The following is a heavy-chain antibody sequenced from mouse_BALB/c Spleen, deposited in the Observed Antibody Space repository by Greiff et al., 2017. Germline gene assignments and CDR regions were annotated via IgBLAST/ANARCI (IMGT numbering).Heavy chain of an antibody. J-gene: IGHJ3*01. D-gene: IGHD3-2*01. CDR3: ARSGTDSSGYIFAY. CDR2: IDPANGNT. V-gene: IGHV14-3*02. Sequence: EVQLQQSGAELVKPGASVKLSCTASGFNIKDTYMHWVKQRPEQGLEWIGRIDPANGNTKYDPKFQGKATITADTSSNTAYLQLSSLTSEDTAVYYCARSGTDSSGYIFAYWGQGTLVTVSA. CDR1: GFNIKDTY.